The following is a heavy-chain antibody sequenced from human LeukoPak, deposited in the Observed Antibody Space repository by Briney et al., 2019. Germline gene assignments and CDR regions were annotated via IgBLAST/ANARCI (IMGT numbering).Heavy chain of an antibody. CDR3: WAIVPTNKLDY. Sequence: TSETQSLTCAVSGASISSGTYSWGWMRQPPGKGPEWIGSFSYSGDGYYNSSLKSRVTISMGTSKNQFSLEVTSVTAADTAVYYCWAIVPTNKLDYWGQGTLVTVSS. V-gene: IGHV4-39*01. D-gene: IGHD5-12*01. CDR2: FSYSGDG. J-gene: IGHJ4*02. CDR1: GASISSGTYS.